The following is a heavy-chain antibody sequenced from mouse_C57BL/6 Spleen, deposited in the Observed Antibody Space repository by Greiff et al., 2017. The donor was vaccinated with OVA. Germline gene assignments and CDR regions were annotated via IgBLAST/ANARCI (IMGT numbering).Heavy chain of an antibody. D-gene: IGHD3-2*02. CDR2: ISGGGGNT. CDR1: GFTFSSYT. J-gene: IGHJ3*01. V-gene: IGHV5-9*01. CDR3: ARQGDSSGHEGFAY. Sequence: EVKLVESGGGLVKPGGSLKLSCAASGFTFSSYTMSWVRQTPEKRLEWVATISGGGGNTYYPDSVKGRFTISRDNAKNTLYLQMSSLRSEDTALYYCARQGDSSGHEGFAYWGQGTLVTVSA.